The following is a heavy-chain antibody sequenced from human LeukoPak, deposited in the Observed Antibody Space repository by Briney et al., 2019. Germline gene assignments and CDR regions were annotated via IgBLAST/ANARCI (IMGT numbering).Heavy chain of an antibody. Sequence: GGSLRLSRAASGFTFSSYAMHWVRQAPGKGPEWVSFIRYDGRNKFYADSVKGRFTISRDTSKNTLYLQMNSLRTEDSAMYYCAKAGYCATAGCPDYYYMDVWGRGTTVTVSS. CDR1: GFTFSSYA. V-gene: IGHV3-30*02. CDR2: IRYDGRNK. D-gene: IGHD2-8*01. CDR3: AKAGYCATAGCPDYYYMDV. J-gene: IGHJ6*03.